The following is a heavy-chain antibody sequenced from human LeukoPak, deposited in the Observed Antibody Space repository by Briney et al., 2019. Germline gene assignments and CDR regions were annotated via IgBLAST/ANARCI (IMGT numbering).Heavy chain of an antibody. J-gene: IGHJ4*02. Sequence: SETLSLTCTVSGGSISSYYWSWIRQPPGKGLEWIGYIYSSGSTNYNPSLKSRVTISVDTSKNQFSLKLSSVTAADTAVYYCARASRPIRFLEWLLFEAFDYWGQGTLVTVSS. CDR2: IYSSGST. CDR3: ARASRPIRFLEWLLFEAFDY. D-gene: IGHD3-3*01. V-gene: IGHV4-59*01. CDR1: GGSISSYY.